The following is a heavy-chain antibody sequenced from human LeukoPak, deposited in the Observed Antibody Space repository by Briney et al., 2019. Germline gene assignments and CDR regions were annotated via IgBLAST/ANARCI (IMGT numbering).Heavy chain of an antibody. J-gene: IGHJ3*02. CDR3: ARDAALPSRLVNEGAFDI. Sequence: SETLSLTCTVSGGSISGNYWSWIRQPAGKGLEWIGRIYNSGNINYNPSLKSRATMSVDASKNQFSLKVTSVTAADTAVYYCARDAALPSRLVNEGAFDIWGQGTMVTVSS. V-gene: IGHV4-4*07. CDR2: IYNSGNI. D-gene: IGHD6-19*01. CDR1: GGSISGNY.